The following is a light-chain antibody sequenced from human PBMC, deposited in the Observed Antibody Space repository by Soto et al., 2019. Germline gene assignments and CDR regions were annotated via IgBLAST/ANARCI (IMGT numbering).Light chain of an antibody. CDR1: QGVSSY. CDR3: KDPSNWLIS. Sequence: KKSAVTVSLTKRKSATLGCRASQGVSSYLAWYQQKPGQAHRLLIYDAYPRATGIQARFSGSGSGTDFTLTITSLEPEDFAFYYCKDPSNWLISFGQGTRLDI. CDR2: DAY. V-gene: IGKV3D-11*01. J-gene: IGKJ5*01.